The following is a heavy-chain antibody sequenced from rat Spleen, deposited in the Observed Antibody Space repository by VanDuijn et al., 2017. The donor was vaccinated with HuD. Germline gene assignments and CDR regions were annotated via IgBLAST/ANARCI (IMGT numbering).Heavy chain of an antibody. Sequence: EVHLVESGGGLVQPGRSLKLSCTASGFTFSDYYMAWIRQAPGKGLEWVASITNTGGSTYYPDSVKGRFTISRDNAKSTLYLQMNSLRSEDTATYYCTRGRDWFAYWGQGTLVTVSS. V-gene: IGHV5-31*01. CDR3: TRGRDWFAY. CDR2: ITNTGGST. J-gene: IGHJ3*01. CDR1: GFTFSDYY.